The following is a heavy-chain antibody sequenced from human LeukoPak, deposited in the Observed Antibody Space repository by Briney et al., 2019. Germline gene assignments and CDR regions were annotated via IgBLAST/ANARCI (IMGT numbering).Heavy chain of an antibody. CDR3: ARGYDSSGYLYFDY. Sequence: SETLSLTCAVYGGSFSGYYWSWIRQPPGKGLEWIGEINHSGSTNYNPSLKRRVTISVDTSKNQFSLKLSSVTAADTAVYYCARGYDSSGYLYFDYWGQGTLVTVSS. J-gene: IGHJ4*02. CDR1: GGSFSGYY. CDR2: INHSGST. V-gene: IGHV4-34*01. D-gene: IGHD3-22*01.